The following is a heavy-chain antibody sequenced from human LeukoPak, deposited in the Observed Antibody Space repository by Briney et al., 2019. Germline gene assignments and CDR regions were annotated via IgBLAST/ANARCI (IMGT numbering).Heavy chain of an antibody. J-gene: IGHJ4*02. D-gene: IGHD1-26*01. Sequence: ASVKVSCKASGGTFSSYAISWVRQAPGQGLEWMGRIIPIFGTANYAQKFQGRVTITTDESTSTAYMELSSLRSADTAVYYCASLVGATTFDYWGQGTLVTVSS. V-gene: IGHV1-69*05. CDR2: IIPIFGTA. CDR1: GGTFSSYA. CDR3: ASLVGATTFDY.